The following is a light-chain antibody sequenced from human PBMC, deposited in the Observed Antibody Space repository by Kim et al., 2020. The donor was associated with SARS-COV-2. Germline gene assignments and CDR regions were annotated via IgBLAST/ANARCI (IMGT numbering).Light chain of an antibody. J-gene: IGKJ1*01. CDR2: DAS. V-gene: IGKV1-5*01. CDR3: QQYNSYPWT. Sequence: APVGDRVTITCRASQSISSWLAWYQQKPGKAPKLLIYDASSLESGVPSRFSGSGSGTEFTLTISILQPDDFATYYCQQYNSYPWTFGQGTKVEIK. CDR1: QSISSW.